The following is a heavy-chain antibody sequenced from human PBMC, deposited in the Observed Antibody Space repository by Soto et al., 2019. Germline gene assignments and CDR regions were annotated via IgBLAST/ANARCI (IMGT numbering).Heavy chain of an antibody. CDR1: GCTFTSYF. CDR2: INAGYGNT. D-gene: IGHD3-22*01. V-gene: IGHV1-3*01. J-gene: IGHJ4*02. CDR3: ARGDYHDRNDYYPLGY. Sequence: ASVKVSYKASGCTFTSYFIHWVREAAGQRLEWMGWINAGYGNTEYSQEFHGRVTIARDTSASTAYMELSSLRSEETAVYYCARGDYHDRNDYYPLGYWGQGALVTVSS.